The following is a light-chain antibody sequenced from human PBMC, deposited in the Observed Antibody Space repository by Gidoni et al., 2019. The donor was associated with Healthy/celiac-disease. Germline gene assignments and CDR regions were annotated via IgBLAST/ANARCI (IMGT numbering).Light chain of an antibody. CDR3: QSYDSSNHVV. CDR2: EDN. J-gene: IGLJ2*01. V-gene: IGLV6-57*03. CDR1: SGSIASNY. Sequence: NFMLPQPHPMSASPGTTVTISCTRSSGSIASNYVQWYQHRPGSAPTTVIYEDNQRPSGVPDRFSGSIDSSSNSASLTISGLKTEDEADYYCQSYDSSNHVVFGGGTKLTVL.